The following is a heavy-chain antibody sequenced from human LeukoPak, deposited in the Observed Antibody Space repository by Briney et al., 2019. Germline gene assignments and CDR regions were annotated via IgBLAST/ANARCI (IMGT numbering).Heavy chain of an antibody. D-gene: IGHD5-18*01. CDR3: ARGGFDMDTALALPFDI. V-gene: IGHV3-23*01. CDR2: LSGSGATT. J-gene: IGHJ3*02. Sequence: GGSLRLSCAASGFTFSTYALNWVRQAPGKGLEWVSALSGSGATTYYADSVKGRFTISRDNSKNTLYLQMNSLRAEDTAVYYCARGGFDMDTALALPFDIWGQGTMVTVSS. CDR1: GFTFSTYA.